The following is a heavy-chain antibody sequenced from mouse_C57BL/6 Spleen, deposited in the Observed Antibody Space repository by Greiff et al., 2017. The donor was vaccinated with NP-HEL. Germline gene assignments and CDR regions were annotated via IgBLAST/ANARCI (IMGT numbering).Heavy chain of an antibody. V-gene: IGHV1-82*01. J-gene: IGHJ2*01. Sequence: VQLLESGPELVKPGASVKISCKASGYAFSSSWMNWVKQRPGKGLEWIGWIYPGGGATNYNGKFKGKATLTADKSSSTAYMQLSSLTSEDSAVYFCARGGFDYWGQGTTLTVSS. CDR3: ARGGFDY. CDR1: GYAFSSSW. CDR2: IYPGGGAT.